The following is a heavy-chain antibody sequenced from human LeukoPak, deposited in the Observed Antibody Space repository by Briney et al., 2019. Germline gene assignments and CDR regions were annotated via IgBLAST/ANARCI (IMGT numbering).Heavy chain of an antibody. D-gene: IGHD1-26*01. Sequence: GSLRLSCAASGFTFSNAWTSWVRQAPGKGLEWVGRIKSKTDGGTTDYAAPVKGRFTISRDDSKNTLYLQMNSLKTEDTAVYYCTTGPRQDSGSYFGYWGQGTLVTVSS. CDR3: TTGPRQDSGSYFGY. CDR1: GFTFSNAW. J-gene: IGHJ4*02. V-gene: IGHV3-15*01. CDR2: IKSKTDGGTT.